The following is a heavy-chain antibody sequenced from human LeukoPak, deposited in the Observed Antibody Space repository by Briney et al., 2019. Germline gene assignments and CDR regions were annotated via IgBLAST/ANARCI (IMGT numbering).Heavy chain of an antibody. J-gene: IGHJ4*02. CDR2: ISGNGGIR. CDR1: GFTFSSYA. Sequence: SGGALRLCCSASGFTFSSYAMSWVRQAPGKGLEWVSAISGNGGIRYYADSVKGRFTISRDNYKNTLYLQMNTLRAEHTAVYYCAKEHVAVPAEAFDYWGQGTLVTVSS. CDR3: AKEHVAVPAEAFDY. V-gene: IGHV3-23*01. D-gene: IGHD2-2*01.